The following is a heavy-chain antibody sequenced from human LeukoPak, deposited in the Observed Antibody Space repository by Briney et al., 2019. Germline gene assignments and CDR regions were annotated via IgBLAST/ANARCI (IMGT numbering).Heavy chain of an antibody. J-gene: IGHJ6*03. CDR1: GYNFPSHG. Sequence: ASVKVSCKASGYNFPSHGISWVRQAPGQGLEWMGWINPNTAGTNYAQKFLGGVTLTWDTSISTAYMELNRLTSDDTTVYYCATSAGDYRAGHYYYMGVWGKGTSVTVSS. V-gene: IGHV1-2*02. D-gene: IGHD4-11*01. CDR3: ATSAGDYRAGHYYYMGV. CDR2: INPNTAGT.